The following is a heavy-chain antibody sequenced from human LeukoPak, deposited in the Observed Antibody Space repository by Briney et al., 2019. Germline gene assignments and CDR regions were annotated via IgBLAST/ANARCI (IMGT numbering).Heavy chain of an antibody. CDR3: ARGRDLFDS. CDR1: GFTFSDYY. J-gene: IGHJ4*02. CDR2: ISTSAGTI. Sequence: PGGSLRLSCAASGFTFSDYYMTWIRQAPGKGLEWISYISTSAGTIYYADSVKGRFTISRDNAKNSLYLQMNSLRAEDTAVYYCARGRDLFDSWGQGTLVIVSS. V-gene: IGHV3-11*04.